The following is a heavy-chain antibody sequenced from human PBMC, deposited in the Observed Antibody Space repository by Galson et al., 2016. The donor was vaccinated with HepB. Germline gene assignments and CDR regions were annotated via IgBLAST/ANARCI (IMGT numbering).Heavy chain of an antibody. J-gene: IGHJ4*02. Sequence: SVKVSCKAYGYTFTRYGISWVRQAPGQGLEWLGWISAYNGNTEYAQNVQGRVTMTTETYTSTAYMELWSLKSDDTAVYYCVRDINWGKRGLPDSPGDYWGQGTLVTVSS. CDR3: VRDINWGKRGLPDSPGDY. CDR1: GYTFTRYG. D-gene: IGHD7-27*01. V-gene: IGHV1-18*04. CDR2: ISAYNGNT.